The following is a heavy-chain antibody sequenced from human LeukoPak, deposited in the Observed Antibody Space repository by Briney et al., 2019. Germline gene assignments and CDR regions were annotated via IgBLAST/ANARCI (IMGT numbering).Heavy chain of an antibody. V-gene: IGHV1-2*02. CDR1: GYTFTGYY. J-gene: IGHJ4*02. D-gene: IGHD5-24*01. CDR3: ARVKGRDGYTQPDC. CDR2: INPNSGGT. Sequence: ASVKVSCKASGYTFTGYYMHWVRQAPGLGLEWMGWINPNSGGTNYAQKFQGRVTMTRDTSITTASMELSSLRSDDTAVYYCARVKGRDGYTQPDCWGQGTLVTVSS.